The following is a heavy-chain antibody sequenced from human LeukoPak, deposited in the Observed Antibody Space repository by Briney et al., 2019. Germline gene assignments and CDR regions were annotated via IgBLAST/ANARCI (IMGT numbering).Heavy chain of an antibody. V-gene: IGHV3-9*01. CDR3: TKDVADYVWGDHRHFDN. J-gene: IGHJ4*02. D-gene: IGHD3-16*01. Sequence: PGGSLKLSCEASGFTFEDYAMHWIRQVPGKGLEWVAGISWNSDFIAFADSLKGRFTISRDNAKNSLYLHMNSLRVEDTASYYCTKDVADYVWGDHRHFDNWGQGTLVTVSA. CDR1: GFTFEDYA. CDR2: ISWNSDFI.